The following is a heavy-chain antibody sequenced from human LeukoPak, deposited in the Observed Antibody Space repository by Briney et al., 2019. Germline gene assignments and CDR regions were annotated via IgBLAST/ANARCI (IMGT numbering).Heavy chain of an antibody. D-gene: IGHD1-26*01. CDR3: ARDGISGGYYYYMDV. Sequence: SETLSLTCTVSGGSISSYYWSWIRQPPGKGLEWIGYIYYSGSTNYNPSLKSRVTISVDTSKNQFSLKLSSVTAADTAVYYCARDGISGGYYYYMDVWGKGTTVTTSS. CDR2: IYYSGST. V-gene: IGHV4-59*01. J-gene: IGHJ6*03. CDR1: GGSISSYY.